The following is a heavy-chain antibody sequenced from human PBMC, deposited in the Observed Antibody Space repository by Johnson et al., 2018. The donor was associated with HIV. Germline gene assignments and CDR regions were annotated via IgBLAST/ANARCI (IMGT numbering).Heavy chain of an antibody. V-gene: IGHV3-23*04. J-gene: IGHJ3*02. CDR3: AKDLGITVAGRGGLDAFDI. CDR2: ISGSRGST. D-gene: IGHD6-19*01. Sequence: VQLVESGGGLVQPGGSLRLSCAASGFTFSNYWMTWVRQAPGKGLEWVAAISGSRGSTYYADSVKGRFTISRDNSRNTLYLQMKSLRAGDTAGYYCAKDLGITVAGRGGLDAFDIWGQGTMVTVSS. CDR1: GFTFSNYW.